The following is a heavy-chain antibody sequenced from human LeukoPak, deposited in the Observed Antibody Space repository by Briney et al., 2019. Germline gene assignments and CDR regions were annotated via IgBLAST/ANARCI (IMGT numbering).Heavy chain of an antibody. D-gene: IGHD3-3*01. Sequence: PSETLSLTCTVSGGSISSYYWSWIRQPAGKGLEWIGRIYSSGSTTYNPSLKSRVTMSVDTSENQFSLRMSSVTAADTTVYYCARGVVIFDYWGQGTLVTVSS. CDR3: ARGVVIFDY. CDR2: IYSSGST. J-gene: IGHJ4*02. V-gene: IGHV4-4*07. CDR1: GGSISSYY.